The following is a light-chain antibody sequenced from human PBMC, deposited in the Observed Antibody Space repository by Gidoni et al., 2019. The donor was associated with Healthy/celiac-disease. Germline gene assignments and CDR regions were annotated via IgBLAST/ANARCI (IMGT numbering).Light chain of an antibody. Sequence: DLVMTQAPDAQAASLGERATINCKSSQSVLYRSNNKNYLAWYQQKPGQPPKLLIYWASTRESGVPDRFSGSGSGTDFTLTISSLQAEDVAVYYCQQYYSSPQTFGQGTKVEIK. CDR3: QQYYSSPQT. CDR2: WAS. J-gene: IGKJ1*01. CDR1: QSVLYRSNNKNY. V-gene: IGKV4-1*01.